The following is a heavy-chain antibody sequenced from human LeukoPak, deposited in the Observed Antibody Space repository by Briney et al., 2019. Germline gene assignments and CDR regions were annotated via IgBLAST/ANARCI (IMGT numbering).Heavy chain of an antibody. Sequence: ASVKVSCRASGYTFTNYYIHWVRQAPGQGLEWMGTINPSVGTTRSAKGRASLTRDTSTSTVYMALSTLRSEDTAVYYCARSVFPYYSGSGSPYNVDVRQNSYFDFWGQGTLVTVSS. CDR1: GYTFTNYY. D-gene: IGHD3-10*01. V-gene: IGHV1-46*01. CDR3: ARSVFPYYSGSGSPYNVDVRQNSYFDF. J-gene: IGHJ4*02. CDR2: INPSVGTT.